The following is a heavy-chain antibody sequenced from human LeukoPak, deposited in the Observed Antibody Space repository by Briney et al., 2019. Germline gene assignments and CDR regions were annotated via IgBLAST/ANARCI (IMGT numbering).Heavy chain of an antibody. CDR2: INPSGGST. Sequence: GASVKVSCKASGYIFTSYYMHWVRQAPGQGLEWMGIINPSGGSTSYAQKFQGRVTMTRDTSTSTVYMELSSLRSEDTAVYYCARQWLRLDFDYWGQGTLVTVSS. V-gene: IGHV1-46*01. J-gene: IGHJ4*02. CDR3: ARQWLRLDFDY. D-gene: IGHD5-12*01. CDR1: GYIFTSYY.